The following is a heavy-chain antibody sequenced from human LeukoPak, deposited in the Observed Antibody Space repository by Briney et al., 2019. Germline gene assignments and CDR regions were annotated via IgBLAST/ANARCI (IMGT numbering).Heavy chain of an antibody. CDR1: GYSFTSYW. J-gene: IGHJ4*02. V-gene: IGHV5-51*01. D-gene: IGHD2-2*01. Sequence: GGSLRLSCKGSGYSFTSYWIGWVRQMPGKGLEWMGIIYPGDSDTRYSPSFQGQVTISADKSISTAYLQWSSLKASDTAMYYCARAGKVVPAANMVWGQGTLVTVSS. CDR3: ARAGKVVPAANMV. CDR2: IYPGDSDT.